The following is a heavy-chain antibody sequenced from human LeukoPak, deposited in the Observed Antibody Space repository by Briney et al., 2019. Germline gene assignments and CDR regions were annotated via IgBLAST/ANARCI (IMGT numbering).Heavy chain of an antibody. CDR1: GGSISSYY. CDR2: IYTSGST. J-gene: IGHJ6*03. CDR3: ARTVVVVTADRYYYYYMDV. V-gene: IGHV4-4*07. Sequence: PSETLSLTCTVSGGSISSYYWSWIRQPAGKGLEWIGRIYTSGSTNYNPSLKGRVTMSVDTSKNQFSLKLSSVTAADTAVYYCARTVVVVTADRYYYYYMDVWGKGTTVTVSS. D-gene: IGHD2-21*02.